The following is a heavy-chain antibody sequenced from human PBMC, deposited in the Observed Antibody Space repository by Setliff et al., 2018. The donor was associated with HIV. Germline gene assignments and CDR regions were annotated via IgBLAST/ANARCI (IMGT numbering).Heavy chain of an antibody. CDR2: INAGNGNT. Sequence: ASVKVSCKASGYTFTTYGMHWVRQAPGQRLEWMAWINAGNGNTKYSQKFQGRVTITGDTSASTVYMELSSLRSEDTAVYYCARDASTYYYDSSGYYEGDAFDIWGQGTMVTVSS. V-gene: IGHV1-3*01. J-gene: IGHJ3*02. D-gene: IGHD3-22*01. CDR1: GYTFTTYG. CDR3: ARDASTYYYDSSGYYEGDAFDI.